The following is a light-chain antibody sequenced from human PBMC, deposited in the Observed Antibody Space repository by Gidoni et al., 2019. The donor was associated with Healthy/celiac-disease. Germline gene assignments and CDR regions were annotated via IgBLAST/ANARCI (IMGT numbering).Light chain of an antibody. CDR1: QSISSW. CDR3: QLDNSFPVYT. Sequence: DIHMTHPPSTLSASVGDRVTITCRASQSISSWLAWYQQKPRKAPKLLIYKASSLEIVVPSRFSGSGAATASPLTLSSLQPDDFVSYYCQLDNSFPVYTFGQETQLEIK. J-gene: IGKJ2*01. V-gene: IGKV1-5*03. CDR2: KAS.